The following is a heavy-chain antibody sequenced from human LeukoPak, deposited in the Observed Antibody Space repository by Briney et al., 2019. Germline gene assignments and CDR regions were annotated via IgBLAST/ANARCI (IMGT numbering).Heavy chain of an antibody. CDR1: GGSFSGYY. V-gene: IGHV4-34*01. J-gene: IGHJ3*01. CDR2: IDHSGST. Sequence: PSETLSLTCAVYGGSFSGYYWSWIRQPPGKGLEWIGEIDHSGSTNYNPSLKSRVTISVVTSKNQFSLKLSSVTAADTAVCYCARDAFLWGQGTMVTVSS. D-gene: IGHD3-16*01. CDR3: ARDAFL.